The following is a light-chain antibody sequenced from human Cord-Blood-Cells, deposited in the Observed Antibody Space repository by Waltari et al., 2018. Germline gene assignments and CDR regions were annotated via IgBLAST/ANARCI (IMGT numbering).Light chain of an antibody. Sequence: QSALTQPRSVSGSPGQSVTISCTGTSSDVGGYNYVSWYQQHPGKAPKLKIYDVSKRPSVVPDRCSGSKSGNTASLTISGLQAEDEADYYCCSYAGSYTVVFGGGTKLTVL. V-gene: IGLV2-11*01. CDR1: SSDVGGYNY. CDR3: CSYAGSYTVV. CDR2: DVS. J-gene: IGLJ2*01.